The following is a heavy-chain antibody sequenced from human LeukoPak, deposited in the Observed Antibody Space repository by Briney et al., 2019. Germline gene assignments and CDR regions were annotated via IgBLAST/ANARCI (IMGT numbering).Heavy chain of an antibody. CDR3: SRVMGGDYDPRLLYFAY. D-gene: IGHD4-17*01. CDR1: GYDFSTYG. J-gene: IGHJ4*02. CDR2: IRPSNGNR. Sequence: ASVKVSCRTSGYDFSTYGITWVRQAPGQGLEYMGWIRPSNGNRNYAQKVQDRVTLTTDTSTSAVYIELSSLRSYDTAGYYRSRVMGGDYDPRLLYFAYWGQGTLVTVSS. V-gene: IGHV1-18*01.